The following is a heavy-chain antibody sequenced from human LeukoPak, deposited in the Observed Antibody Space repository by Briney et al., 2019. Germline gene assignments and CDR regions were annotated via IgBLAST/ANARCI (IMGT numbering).Heavy chain of an antibody. CDR2: ISGSGGST. CDR3: AKDRPRTYYYDSSGDWFDP. Sequence: ETLSLTCTVSGGSISSYYWSWVRQAPGKGLEWVSAISGSGGSTYYADSVKGRFTISRDNSKKTLYLQMNSLRAEDTAVYYCAKDRPRTYYYDSSGDWFDPWGQGTLVTVSS. CDR1: GGSISSYY. D-gene: IGHD3-22*01. J-gene: IGHJ5*02. V-gene: IGHV3-23*01.